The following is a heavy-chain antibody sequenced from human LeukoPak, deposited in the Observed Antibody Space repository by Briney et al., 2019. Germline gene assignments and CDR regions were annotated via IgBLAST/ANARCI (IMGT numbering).Heavy chain of an antibody. V-gene: IGHV4-31*03. CDR1: GGSISSGGYY. CDR3: ARRIPVAGLFDY. CDR2: IYDRGST. J-gene: IGHJ4*02. D-gene: IGHD6-13*01. Sequence: SETLSLTCTVSGGSISSGGYYWSWIRQHPGRGLEWIGYIYDRGSTYYNPSLLSRATVSADRSKNQFSLKLTSVTAADTAVYFCARRIPVAGLFDYWGQGITVTVSS.